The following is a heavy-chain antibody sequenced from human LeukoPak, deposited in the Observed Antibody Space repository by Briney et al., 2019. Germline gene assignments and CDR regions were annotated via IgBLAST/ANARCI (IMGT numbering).Heavy chain of an antibody. V-gene: IGHV7-4-1*02. CDR2: INTNTGNP. Sequence: ASVKVSCKASGYTFTSYAMNWVRQAPGQGLEWMGWINTNTGNPTYAQGFTGRFVFSLDTSVSTAYLQISSLKAEDTAVYCCARGEGSARYSYALYWGQGTLVTVSS. CDR3: ARGEGSARYSYALY. D-gene: IGHD5-18*01. CDR1: GYTFTSYA. J-gene: IGHJ4*02.